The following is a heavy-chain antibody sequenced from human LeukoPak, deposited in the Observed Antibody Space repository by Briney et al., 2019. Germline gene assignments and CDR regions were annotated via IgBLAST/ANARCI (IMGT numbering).Heavy chain of an antibody. V-gene: IGHV3-66*01. J-gene: IGHJ4*02. D-gene: IGHD3-9*01. CDR2: IYSGGST. CDR1: GFTVSSNY. CDR3: ERDNRYVILAGYYQDY. Sequence: GGSLRLSCAASGFTVSSNYMSWVRQAPGKGLEWVSVIYSGGSTYYADSVKGRFTISRDNSKNTLYLQMNSLRAEDTAVYYCERDNRYVILAGYYQDYWGQGTLVTVSS.